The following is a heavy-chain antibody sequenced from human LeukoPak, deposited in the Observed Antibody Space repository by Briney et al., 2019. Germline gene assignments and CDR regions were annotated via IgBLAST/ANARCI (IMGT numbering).Heavy chain of an antibody. V-gene: IGHV3-23*01. Sequence: GGSLRLSCAASGFSFSSYTMTWVRQAPGKGLEWVSSISGSGNRTYYADSVKGRFTISRDNSKNTLFLQMNSLRAEDTAVYYCAKNLYCGGGSCYPSALGMDVWGQGTTVTVSS. CDR1: GFSFSSYT. CDR3: AKNLYCGGGSCYPSALGMDV. CDR2: ISGSGNRT. D-gene: IGHD2-15*01. J-gene: IGHJ6*02.